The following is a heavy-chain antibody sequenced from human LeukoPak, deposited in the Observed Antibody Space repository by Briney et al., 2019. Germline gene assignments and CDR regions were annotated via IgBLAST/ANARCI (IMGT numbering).Heavy chain of an antibody. J-gene: IGHJ6*03. CDR1: GGSISSYY. Sequence: YPSETLSLTCTVSGGSISSYYWSWIRQPPGKGLEWIGYIYTSGSTNYNPSLKSRVTISVDTSNNQFSLKLSSVTAADTAVYYCARRVGGKTAGTNYYYYMDVWGKGTTVTVSS. CDR2: IYTSGST. V-gene: IGHV4-4*09. CDR3: ARRVGGKTAGTNYYYYMDV. D-gene: IGHD6-13*01.